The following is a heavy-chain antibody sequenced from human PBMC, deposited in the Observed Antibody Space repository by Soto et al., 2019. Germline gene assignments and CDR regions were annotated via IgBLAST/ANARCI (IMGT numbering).Heavy chain of an antibody. CDR3: ARHEYGSSWGYYYYYGMDV. J-gene: IGHJ6*02. Sequence: GESLKISCKGSGYSFTSYWISWVRQMPGKGLEWMGRIDPSDSYTNYSPSFQGHVTISADKSISTAYLQWSSLKASDTAMYYCARHEYGSSWGYYYYYGMDVWGQGTTVTVSS. CDR2: IDPSDSYT. CDR1: GYSFTSYW. V-gene: IGHV5-10-1*01. D-gene: IGHD6-13*01.